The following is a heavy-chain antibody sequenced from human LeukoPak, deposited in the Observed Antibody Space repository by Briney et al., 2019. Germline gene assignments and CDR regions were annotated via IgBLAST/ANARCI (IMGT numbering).Heavy chain of an antibody. CDR2: IYPGDSDT. V-gene: IGHV5-51*07. CDR1: GYSFSTYW. Sequence: GESLKISCKRSGYSFSTYWFGWVHQLPGKGLGWMGIIYPGDSDTRYSPSFQGQVTISADRSITTAYLQWSSLKASDTAMYYCASLNNSLDTFDIWGQGRMVTVSS. D-gene: IGHD2/OR15-2a*01. J-gene: IGHJ3*02. CDR3: ASLNNSLDTFDI.